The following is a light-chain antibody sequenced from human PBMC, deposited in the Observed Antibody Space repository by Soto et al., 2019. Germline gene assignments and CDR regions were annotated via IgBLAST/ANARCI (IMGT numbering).Light chain of an antibody. Sequence: IQMTQSPSSLSASVGDRVTITCRASQGISSYLAWYQQKPGKAPKLLIYAASTLQSGVPSRFSGSGSGSDFTLTISCLQSEDFATYYCQQYYSYPYTFGQGTKLEIK. CDR2: AAS. CDR3: QQYYSYPYT. V-gene: IGKV1-8*01. J-gene: IGKJ2*01. CDR1: QGISSY.